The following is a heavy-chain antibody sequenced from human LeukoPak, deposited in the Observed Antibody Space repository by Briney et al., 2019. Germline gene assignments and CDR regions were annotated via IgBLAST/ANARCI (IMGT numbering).Heavy chain of an antibody. V-gene: IGHV3-23*01. Sequence: PGGSLRLSCAASGFTFSSYGMSWVRQAPGKGLEWVSAITATSSSTHDADSVQGRFTISRDNSKNTLYLQMNSLRAEDTAVYYCAKVSYSYGYIDYWGQGTLVTVSS. CDR2: ITATSSST. J-gene: IGHJ4*02. CDR1: GFTFSSYG. D-gene: IGHD5-18*01. CDR3: AKVSYSYGYIDY.